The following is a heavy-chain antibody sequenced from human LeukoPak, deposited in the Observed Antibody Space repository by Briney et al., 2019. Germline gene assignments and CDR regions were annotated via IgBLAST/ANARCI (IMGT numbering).Heavy chain of an antibody. V-gene: IGHV3-30*18. Sequence: PGRSLRLPCAASGFTFSSYGMHWVRQAPGKGLEWVAVISYDGSNKYYADSVKGRFTISRDNSKNTLYLQMNSLRAEDTAVYYCAKGDYDILTGYYDYWGQGTLVTVSS. CDR2: ISYDGSNK. J-gene: IGHJ4*02. D-gene: IGHD3-9*01. CDR3: AKGDYDILTGYYDY. CDR1: GFTFSSYG.